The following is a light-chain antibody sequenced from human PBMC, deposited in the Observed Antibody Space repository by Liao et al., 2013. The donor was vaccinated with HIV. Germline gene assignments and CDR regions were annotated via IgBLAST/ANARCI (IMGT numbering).Light chain of an antibody. CDR1: DFGTKR. J-gene: IGLJ2*01. CDR3: QTWDNSNMI. V-gene: IGLV3-21*01. Sequence: SYVLTQPPSVSVAPGKTARITCGGDDFGTKRVHWYQQKPGQAPVLVIYYDSGRPSGIPERFSGSRSGNTVTLTISGTQTLDEADYYCQTWDNSNMIFGGGTKLTVL. CDR2: YDS.